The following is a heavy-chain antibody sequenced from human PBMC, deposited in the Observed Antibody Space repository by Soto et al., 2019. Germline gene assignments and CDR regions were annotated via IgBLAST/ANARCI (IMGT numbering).Heavy chain of an antibody. CDR2: IYYKGST. D-gene: IGHD7-27*01. V-gene: IGHV4-59*08. Sequence: QVQLQESGPGLVKPSETLSLTCTVSNDSISTYYWTWIRQPPGKGLEWIGFIYYKGSTNYNPSLLNRVTIPVATSKIQFSLKMNSVTAADTAVYYCARPGRDWGALHYWGQGTLVTVSS. CDR1: NDSISTYY. J-gene: IGHJ4*02. CDR3: ARPGRDWGALHY.